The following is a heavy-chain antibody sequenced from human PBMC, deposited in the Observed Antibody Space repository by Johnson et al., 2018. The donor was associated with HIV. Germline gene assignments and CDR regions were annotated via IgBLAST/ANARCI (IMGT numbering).Heavy chain of an antibody. D-gene: IGHD3-22*01. CDR2: IRSKAYGGTT. Sequence: VQLVESGGGLVQPGRSLRLSCTASGFTFGDYAMSWVRQAPGKGLEWVGFIRSKAYGGTTEYAASVKGRFTISRDDSKSIAYLQMNSLKTEDTAVYYCAKYHDYYDSSGSAFDSWGQGTMVTVSS. J-gene: IGHJ3*02. V-gene: IGHV3-49*04. CDR1: GFTFGDYA. CDR3: AKYHDYYDSSGSAFDS.